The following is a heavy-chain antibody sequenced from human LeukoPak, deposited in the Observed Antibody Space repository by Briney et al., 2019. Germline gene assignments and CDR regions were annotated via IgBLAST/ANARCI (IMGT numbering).Heavy chain of an antibody. D-gene: IGHD3-10*01. CDR1: GYTFTSYD. CDR3: ARAATMVQGVIITTLRYYYMDV. Sequence: GASVKVSCKASGYTFTSYDINWVRQATGQGLEWMGWMNPNSGNTGYAQKFQGRVTMTRNTSISTAYMELSRLRSEDTAVYYCARAATMVQGVIITTLRYYYMDVWGKGTTVTVSS. CDR2: MNPNSGNT. V-gene: IGHV1-8*01. J-gene: IGHJ6*03.